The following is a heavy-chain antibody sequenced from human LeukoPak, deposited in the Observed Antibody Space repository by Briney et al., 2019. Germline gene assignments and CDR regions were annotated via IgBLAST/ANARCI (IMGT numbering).Heavy chain of an antibody. CDR1: GGPISKYW. J-gene: IGHJ4*02. Sequence: KPSETLTLTCTVSGGPISKYWWSWIRQPPGKGLEWIGYVFDSGGTNYNPSLKSRVTLSVDTSKKQFSLKLSSVTAADAAVYYCARGYSSSWNYFDYWGQGTQVTVSS. D-gene: IGHD6-13*01. CDR2: VFDSGGT. CDR3: ARGYSSSWNYFDY. V-gene: IGHV4-59*01.